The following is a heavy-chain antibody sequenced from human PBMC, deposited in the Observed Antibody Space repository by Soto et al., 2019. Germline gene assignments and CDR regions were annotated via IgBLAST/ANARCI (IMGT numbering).Heavy chain of an antibody. CDR1: GGSISNYY. J-gene: IGHJ3*02. CDR2: IYYRGGT. D-gene: IGHD3-3*01. Sequence: TVSGGSISNYYWSWIRQPPGKGLEWIGYIYYRGGTNYKSSLKSRVTISVDTSKNQFSLKLSSVTAADTAVYYCARLLGITSVFDIWGQGTMVTVSS. V-gene: IGHV4-59*08. CDR3: ARLLGITSVFDI.